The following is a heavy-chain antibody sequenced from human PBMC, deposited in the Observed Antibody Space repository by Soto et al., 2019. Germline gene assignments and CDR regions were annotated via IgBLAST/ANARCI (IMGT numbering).Heavy chain of an antibody. Sequence: EVQLLESGAGLVQPGGSLRLSCAASGFTFSSYAMSWVRQAPGKGLEWVSAISGSGGSTYYADSVKGRFTISRDNSKNTLYLQMNSMRAEDTAVYYCAKDVRYSYDTYYFDYWGQGTLVTVSS. CDR1: GFTFSSYA. V-gene: IGHV3-23*01. CDR3: AKDVRYSYDTYYFDY. CDR2: ISGSGGST. D-gene: IGHD5-18*01. J-gene: IGHJ4*02.